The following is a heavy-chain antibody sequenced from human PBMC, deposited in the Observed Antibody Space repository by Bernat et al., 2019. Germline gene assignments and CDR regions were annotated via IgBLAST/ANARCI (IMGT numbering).Heavy chain of an antibody. D-gene: IGHD3-10*01. V-gene: IGHV3-23*01. CDR1: GFTFSSYA. CDR3: ARATLGGFDY. Sequence: EVQLLESGGGLVQPGGSLRLSCAASGFTFSSYAMSWVRQAPGKGLEWVSAISGSGGSIYYADSVKGRFTISRDNAKNSLYLQMNSLRAEDTAVYYCARATLGGFDYWGQGTLVTVSS. CDR2: ISGSGGSI. J-gene: IGHJ4*02.